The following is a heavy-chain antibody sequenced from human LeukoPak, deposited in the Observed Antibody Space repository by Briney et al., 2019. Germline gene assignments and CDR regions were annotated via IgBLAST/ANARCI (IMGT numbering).Heavy chain of an antibody. Sequence: ASVKVSFKASGYTFTSYGISWVRQAPGQGLEWMGWISAYNGNTNYAQKFQGRVTMTTDTSTSTAYMELRSLRSDDTAVYYCARMGYDSSGYHGRFGDYWGQGTLVTVSS. CDR3: ARMGYDSSGYHGRFGDY. D-gene: IGHD3-22*01. V-gene: IGHV1-18*01. J-gene: IGHJ4*02. CDR1: GYTFTSYG. CDR2: ISAYNGNT.